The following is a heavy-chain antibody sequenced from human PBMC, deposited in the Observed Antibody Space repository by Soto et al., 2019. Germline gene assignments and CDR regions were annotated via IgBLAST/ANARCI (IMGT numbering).Heavy chain of an antibody. CDR3: ARREGILWFGELFGDAFDI. Sequence: TETLSLTCTVSGGSSSSSIYYWDGIRQPPGKVLEWIGSIYYSGSTYYNPSLKSRVTISVDTSKNQFSLKLSSVTAADTAVYYCARREGILWFGELFGDAFDIWGQGTMVTVSS. J-gene: IGHJ3*02. CDR1: GGSSSSSIYY. D-gene: IGHD3-10*01. CDR2: IYYSGST. V-gene: IGHV4-39*01.